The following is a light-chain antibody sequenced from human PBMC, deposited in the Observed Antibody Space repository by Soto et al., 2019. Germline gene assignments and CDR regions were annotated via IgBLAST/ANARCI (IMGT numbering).Light chain of an antibody. CDR3: QQYGSSPGT. Sequence: EIVLTQSPGTLSLSPGERATLSCRASLSVSSSYLAWYQQKPGQAPRLLIYGASSRATRIPDRFSGSGSGTDFTLTISRLEPEDFAVYYCQQYGSSPGTFGQGTKV. CDR2: GAS. V-gene: IGKV3-20*01. CDR1: LSVSSSY. J-gene: IGKJ1*01.